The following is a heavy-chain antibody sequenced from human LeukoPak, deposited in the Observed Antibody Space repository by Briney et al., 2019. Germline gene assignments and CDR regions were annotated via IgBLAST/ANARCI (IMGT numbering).Heavy chain of an antibody. D-gene: IGHD2-2*01. V-gene: IGHV4-39*01. J-gene: IGHJ5*02. CDR2: IYYSGST. CDR3: ARWSAGYCSSTSCLNWFDP. CDR1: GGSISSSSYY. Sequence: PSETLSLTCTVSGGSISSSSYYWGWIRQPPGKGLEWIGSIYYSGSTYYNPSLKSRVTISVDTSKNQFSLKLSSVTAADTAVYYCARWSAGYCSSTSCLNWFDPWGQGTLVTVSS.